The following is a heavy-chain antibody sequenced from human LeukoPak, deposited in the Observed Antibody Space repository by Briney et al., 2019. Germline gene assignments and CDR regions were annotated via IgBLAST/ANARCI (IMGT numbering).Heavy chain of an antibody. CDR2: ISTYNGNT. Sequence: ASVKVSCKASGYTFTTYGISWVRRAPGQGLEWMGWISTYNGNTNYAQNLQGRVTMTTDTSTSTAYTELRSLRSDDTAVYYCARDASFDYWGQGTLVTVSS. J-gene: IGHJ4*02. CDR1: GYTFTTYG. CDR3: ARDASFDY. V-gene: IGHV1-18*01.